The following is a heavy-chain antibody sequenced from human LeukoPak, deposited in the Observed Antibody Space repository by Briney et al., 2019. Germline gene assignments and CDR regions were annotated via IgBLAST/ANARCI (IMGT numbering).Heavy chain of an antibody. Sequence: GESLKISCKGSGYSFTSYWIGWVRQMPGKGLEWMGIIYPGDSGTRYSPSFQGQVTISADKSISTAYLQWSSLKASDTAMYYCARRSGYDIWTGYHDAFDYWGQGTLVTVSS. D-gene: IGHD3-9*01. CDR1: GYSFTSYW. V-gene: IGHV5-51*01. J-gene: IGHJ4*02. CDR2: IYPGDSGT. CDR3: ARRSGYDIWTGYHDAFDY.